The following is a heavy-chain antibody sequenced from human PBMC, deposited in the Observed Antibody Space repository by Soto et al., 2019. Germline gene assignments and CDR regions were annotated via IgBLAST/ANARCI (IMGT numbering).Heavy chain of an antibody. V-gene: IGHV4-31*03. D-gene: IGHD3-9*01. CDR2: IYYSGST. CDR1: GGSISSGGYY. J-gene: IGHJ5*02. Sequence: LYLTFTLSGGSISSGGYYWSWIRQHPGKGLEWIGYIYYSGSTYYNPSLKSRVTISVDTSKNQFSLKLSSVTAADTAVYYCARWGSYYDILTGYAPSWFDPWGQVTLVTVSS. CDR3: ARWGSYYDILTGYAPSWFDP.